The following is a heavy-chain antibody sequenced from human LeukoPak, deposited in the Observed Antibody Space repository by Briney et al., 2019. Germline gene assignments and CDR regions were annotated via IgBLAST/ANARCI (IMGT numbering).Heavy chain of an antibody. Sequence: NPSETLSLTCTVSGGSISSYYWSWIRQPAGKGLEWIGRIYTSGSTNYNPSLKSRVTISVDTSKNQFSLKLTSVTAADTAVYYCARVFLVPYYFDYWGQGTLVTVSS. J-gene: IGHJ4*02. CDR1: GGSISSYY. CDR3: ARVFLVPYYFDY. D-gene: IGHD1-26*01. V-gene: IGHV4-4*07. CDR2: IYTSGST.